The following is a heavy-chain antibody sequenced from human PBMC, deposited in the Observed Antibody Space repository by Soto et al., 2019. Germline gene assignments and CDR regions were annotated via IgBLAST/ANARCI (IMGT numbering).Heavy chain of an antibody. V-gene: IGHV1-46*03. CDR1: GYTFTSYY. CDR2: INPSGGST. Sequence: ASVKVSCKASGYTFTSYYMHWVRQAPGQGLEWMGIINPSGGSTSYAQKFQGRVTMTRDTSTSTVYMELSSLRSEGTAVYYCARDGIPSTPPSFYDFWSGYYKGFVPNWFDPWGQGTLVTVSS. D-gene: IGHD3-3*01. CDR3: ARDGIPSTPPSFYDFWSGYYKGFVPNWFDP. J-gene: IGHJ5*02.